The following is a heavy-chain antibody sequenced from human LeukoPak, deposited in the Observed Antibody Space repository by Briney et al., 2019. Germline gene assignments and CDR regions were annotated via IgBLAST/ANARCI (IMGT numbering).Heavy chain of an antibody. CDR3: ARGKAYYDILTGYFDY. D-gene: IGHD3-9*01. V-gene: IGHV1-46*01. CDR1: GYTFTGYY. J-gene: IGHJ4*02. Sequence: ASVKVSCKASGYTFTGYYMHWVRQAPGQGLEWMGWINPSGGSTSYAQKFQGRVTMTRDTSTSTVYMELSSLRSEDTAVYYCARGKAYYDILTGYFDYWGQGTLVTVSS. CDR2: INPSGGST.